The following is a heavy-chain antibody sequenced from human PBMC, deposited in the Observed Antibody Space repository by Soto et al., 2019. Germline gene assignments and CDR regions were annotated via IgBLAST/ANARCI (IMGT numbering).Heavy chain of an antibody. CDR2: INHSGST. D-gene: IGHD1-26*01. CDR3: ARGPGSGSYFSYYYGMDV. Sequence: PSETLSLTCAVYGGSFSGYYWSWIRQPPGKGLEWIGEINHSGSTNYNPSLKSRVTISVDTSKNQFSLKLSSVTAADTAVYYCARGPGSGSYFSYYYGMDVWGQGTTVTVSS. J-gene: IGHJ6*02. V-gene: IGHV4-34*01. CDR1: GGSFSGYY.